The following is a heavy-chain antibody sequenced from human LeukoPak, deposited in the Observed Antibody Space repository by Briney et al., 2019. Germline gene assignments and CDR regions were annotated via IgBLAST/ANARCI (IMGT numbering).Heavy chain of an antibody. J-gene: IGHJ4*02. CDR2: ISSSGGST. V-gene: IGHV3-23*01. CDR1: GFPFSSYA. CDR3: ANPRDSSTWYTFDY. D-gene: IGHD6-13*01. Sequence: GSLGLSFAASGFPFSSYAMNWVRPAPGKGLGWVSGISSSGGSTSYPDSVKGRFTISRDNSKNTLYLQMNSLRAEDTAVYYCANPRDSSTWYTFDYWGQGTLVTVSS.